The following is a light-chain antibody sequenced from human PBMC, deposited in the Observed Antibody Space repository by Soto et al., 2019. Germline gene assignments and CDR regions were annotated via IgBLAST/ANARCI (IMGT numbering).Light chain of an antibody. CDR1: SNDVGAFNY. J-gene: IGLJ3*02. CDR2: GVS. CDR3: SSYTTSNTWV. Sequence: ALTQPASVSWSPGQSITISCTVSSNDVGAFNYVSWYRHSPGEAPKVLIRGVSIRPSGVSIRFSASKSANTASLTISGLQAEDEALYYCSSYTTSNTWVFGGGTKVTVL. V-gene: IGLV2-14*03.